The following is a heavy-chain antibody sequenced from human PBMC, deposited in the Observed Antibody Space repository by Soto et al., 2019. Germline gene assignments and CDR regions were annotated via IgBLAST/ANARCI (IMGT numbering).Heavy chain of an antibody. J-gene: IGHJ4*02. Sequence: GGSLRLSCAASGFTFDDYAMHWVRQAPGKGLEWVSGISWNSGSIGYADSVKGRFTISRDNAKNSLYLQMNSLRAEDTALYYCAKDYGGGSLHGHFDYWGQGTLVTVSS. D-gene: IGHD2-15*01. CDR3: AKDYGGGSLHGHFDY. CDR2: ISWNSGSI. V-gene: IGHV3-9*01. CDR1: GFTFDDYA.